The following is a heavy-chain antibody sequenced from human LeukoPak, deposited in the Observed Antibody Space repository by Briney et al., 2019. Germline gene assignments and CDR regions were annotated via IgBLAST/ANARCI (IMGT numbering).Heavy chain of an antibody. CDR1: GFTFSSYA. CDR2: ISGSGGST. Sequence: PGASLRLSCAASGFTFSSYAMSWVRQAPGKGLEWVSGISGSGGSTYYADSVKGRFTISRDNSKNTLYLQMNSLRVEDTAVYYCANVQNDDRLLRFLEWLFDYWGQGTLVTVSS. J-gene: IGHJ4*02. V-gene: IGHV3-23*01. CDR3: ANVQNDDRLLRFLEWLFDY. D-gene: IGHD3-3*01.